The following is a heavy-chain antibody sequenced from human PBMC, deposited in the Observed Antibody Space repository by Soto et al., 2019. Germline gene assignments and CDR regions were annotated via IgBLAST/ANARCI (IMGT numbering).Heavy chain of an antibody. Sequence: QVQLQESGPGLVRPSETLSLTCTVSGGSFSSYYWTWIRQSPGKGLEWIGYIYYSGSTDYNPSLRSRFAISIDTSKNQFSLRLNSMTAADTAVYYCAGRDCSGTNCYYLDYYYMDVWGKGTTVTVSS. CDR3: AGRDCSGTNCYYLDYYYMDV. D-gene: IGHD2-2*01. J-gene: IGHJ6*03. CDR2: IYYSGST. CDR1: GGSFSSYY. V-gene: IGHV4-59*08.